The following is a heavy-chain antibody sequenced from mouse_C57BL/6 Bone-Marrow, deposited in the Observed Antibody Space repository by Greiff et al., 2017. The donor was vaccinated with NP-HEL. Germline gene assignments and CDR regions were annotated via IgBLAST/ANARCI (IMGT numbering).Heavy chain of an antibody. D-gene: IGHD1-1*01. Sequence: VKVVESEGGLVQPGSSMKLSCTASGFTFSDYYMAWVRQVPEKGLEWVANINYDGSSTYYLDSLKSRFIISRDNAKNILYLQMSSLKSEDTATYYCARDSTTVVATGFDYWGQGTTLTVSS. CDR2: INYDGSST. CDR1: GFTFSDYY. V-gene: IGHV5-16*01. J-gene: IGHJ2*01. CDR3: ARDSTTVVATGFDY.